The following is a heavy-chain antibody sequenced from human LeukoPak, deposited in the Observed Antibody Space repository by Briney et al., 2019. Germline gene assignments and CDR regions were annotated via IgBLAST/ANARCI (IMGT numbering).Heavy chain of an antibody. J-gene: IGHJ3*02. D-gene: IGHD3-10*01. Sequence: SETLSLTCAVSGGSISSSNWWSWVRQPPGKGLEWIGEIYHSGSTNYNQSLKSRVTISVDKSKNQFSLKLSSVTAADTAVYYCAVGGVYLRGGAEAFDIWGQGTMVTVSS. CDR2: IYHSGST. V-gene: IGHV4-4*02. CDR1: GGSISSSNW. CDR3: AVGGVYLRGGAEAFDI.